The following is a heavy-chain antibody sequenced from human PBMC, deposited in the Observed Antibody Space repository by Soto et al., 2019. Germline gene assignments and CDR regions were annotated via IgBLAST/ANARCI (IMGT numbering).Heavy chain of an antibody. J-gene: IGHJ2*01. CDR1: GGTFSNYP. CDR2: IIPILGTV. Sequence: QVQLVQSGAEVKKPGSSVKVSCKASGGTFSNYPISWVRQAPGKGLEWMGGIIPILGTVNYAQKFQGRVTITADESTSTAYMELSSLRSEDTAVYYCARGNHRWLQLWYFDLWGRGTLVTVSS. V-gene: IGHV1-69*12. D-gene: IGHD5-12*01. CDR3: ARGNHRWLQLWYFDL.